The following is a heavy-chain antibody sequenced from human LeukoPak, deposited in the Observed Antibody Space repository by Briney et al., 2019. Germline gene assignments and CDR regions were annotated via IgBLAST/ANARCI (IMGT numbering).Heavy chain of an antibody. J-gene: IGHJ3*02. Sequence: SETLSLTCTVSGGSISPYYWSWLRQPPGKGLEWIGYISYSGSTKNNPSLKSRVTISVDTSKNQFSLKLTSVTAADTAVYYCAKEGAESFPDAFDIWGRGTMITVSS. D-gene: IGHD3-10*01. CDR1: GGSISPYY. CDR3: AKEGAESFPDAFDI. V-gene: IGHV4-59*01. CDR2: ISYSGST.